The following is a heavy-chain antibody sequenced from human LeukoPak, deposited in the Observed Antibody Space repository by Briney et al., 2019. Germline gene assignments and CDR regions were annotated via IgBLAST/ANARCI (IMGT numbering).Heavy chain of an antibody. CDR1: GFIDSNNY. Sequence: PGGSLRLSCAASGFIDSNNYMSWVRQAPGKGLEWVSSIYGGDTAEYAGSVKGRFTISRDNSKNTLYLQMNSLRPDDTAVYYCATLYGGRRADGYWGQGTLVIVSS. J-gene: IGHJ4*02. CDR3: ATLYGGRRADGY. D-gene: IGHD2-15*01. CDR2: IYGGDTA. V-gene: IGHV3-53*01.